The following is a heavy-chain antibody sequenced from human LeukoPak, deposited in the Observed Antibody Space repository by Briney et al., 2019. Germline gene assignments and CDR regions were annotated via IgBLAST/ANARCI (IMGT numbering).Heavy chain of an antibody. J-gene: IGHJ6*03. V-gene: IGHV4-59*07. Sequence: SDTLSLTCTVSGASISDYYWSWIRQPPGKGLEWIGYIYYSGSTNYNPSLKSRVTISVDTSKTHFSLNLSSATAADTAVYYCARSDTNYYYHYMDVWGRGTTVTVSS. CDR2: IYYSGST. CDR1: GASISDYY. D-gene: IGHD1-26*01. CDR3: ARSDTNYYYHYMDV.